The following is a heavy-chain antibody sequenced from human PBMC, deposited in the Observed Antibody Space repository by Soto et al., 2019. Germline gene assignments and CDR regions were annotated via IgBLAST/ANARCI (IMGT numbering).Heavy chain of an antibody. D-gene: IGHD1-20*01. V-gene: IGHV3-7*01. CDR3: ARDLFPFTYNWNDGEPWFDP. J-gene: IGHJ5*02. CDR1: GFTFSSYW. Sequence: GGSLRLSCAASGFTFSSYWMSWVRQAPGKGLEWVANIKQDGSEKYYVDSVKGRFTISRDNAKNSLYLQMNSLRAEDTAVYYCARDLFPFTYNWNDGEPWFDPWGQGTLVTVSS. CDR2: IKQDGSEK.